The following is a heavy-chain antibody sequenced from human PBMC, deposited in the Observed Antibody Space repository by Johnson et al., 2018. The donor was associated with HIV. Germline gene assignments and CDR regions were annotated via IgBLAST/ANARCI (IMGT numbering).Heavy chain of an antibody. D-gene: IGHD3-16*01. Sequence: QVQLVESGGGVVQPGRSLRLSCAASGLTFGSYPLHWVRQAPGRGLEWVAVISYAGSDKYHATSVKGRFSISRDNSKNTLALLMNSLREEDTAVYYCVRDLGLIGPWGAFDIWGQGTRVTVSS. CDR1: GLTFGSYP. CDR3: VRDLGLIGPWGAFDI. J-gene: IGHJ3*02. CDR2: ISYAGSDK. V-gene: IGHV3-30-3*01.